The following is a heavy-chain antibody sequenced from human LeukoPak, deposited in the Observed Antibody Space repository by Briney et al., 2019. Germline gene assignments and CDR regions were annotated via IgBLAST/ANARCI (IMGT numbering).Heavy chain of an antibody. CDR1: GGSFSGYY. Sequence: SETLSLTCAVYGGSFSGYYWSWIRQPPGKGLEWIGEINHSGSTNYNPSLKSRVTISVDTSKHQFSLKLSSVTAADTAVYYCARSSRYYDFWSGYKRELWFDPWGQGTLVTVSS. J-gene: IGHJ5*02. CDR2: INHSGST. CDR3: ARSSRYYDFWSGYKRELWFDP. V-gene: IGHV4-34*01. D-gene: IGHD3-3*01.